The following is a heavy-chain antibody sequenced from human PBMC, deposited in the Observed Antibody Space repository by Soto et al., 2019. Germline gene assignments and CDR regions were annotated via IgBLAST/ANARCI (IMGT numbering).Heavy chain of an antibody. J-gene: IGHJ4*02. CDR3: ARDPYSSTTVTRMDY. D-gene: IGHD4-17*01. CDR1: GFTFSNYA. CDR2: ISHKSSAI. V-gene: IGHV3-48*02. Sequence: EVQLVESGGGLVQPGGSLRLSCAASGFTFSNYAMNWVRQAPGKGLEWVSYISHKSSAIYHADSVKGRSTISRDNAKNSLYLQMNRLRDEDTAVYYCARDPYSSTTVTRMDYWGQGTLVTVSS.